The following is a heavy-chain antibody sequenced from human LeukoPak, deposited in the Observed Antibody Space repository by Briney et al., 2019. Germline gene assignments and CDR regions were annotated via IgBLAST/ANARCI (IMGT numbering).Heavy chain of an antibody. Sequence: SETLSLTCSVSGGSISSSSYYWGWIRQPPGKGLEWIGEINHSGSTNCNPSLKSRVTISVDTSKNQFSLKLSSVTAADTAVYYCARGVARHWYFDLWGRGTPVTVSS. D-gene: IGHD2-15*01. V-gene: IGHV4-39*07. CDR2: INHSGST. CDR3: ARGVARHWYFDL. CDR1: GGSISSSSYY. J-gene: IGHJ2*01.